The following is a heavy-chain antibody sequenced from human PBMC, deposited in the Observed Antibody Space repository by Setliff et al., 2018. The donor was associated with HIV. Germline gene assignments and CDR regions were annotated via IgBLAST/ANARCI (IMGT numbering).Heavy chain of an antibody. J-gene: IGHJ3*02. CDR3: ARDRSSWGNDAFDI. CDR1: GYTFTSYG. D-gene: IGHD6-13*01. V-gene: IGHV1-18*01. CDR2: ISAYNGNT. Sequence: ASVKVSCKASGYTFTSYGISWVRQAPGQGLEWMGWISAYNGNTNYAQKLQGRVTMTTDTSTSTAYMELRSLRSDDTAVYYCARDRSSWGNDAFDIWGQGTMVTVSS.